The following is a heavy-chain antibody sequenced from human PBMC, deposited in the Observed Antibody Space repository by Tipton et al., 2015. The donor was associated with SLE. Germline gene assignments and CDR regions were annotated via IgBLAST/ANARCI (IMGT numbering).Heavy chain of an antibody. J-gene: IGHJ4*02. CDR1: GFTFSSYE. CDR2: ISSSGSTI. D-gene: IGHD3-22*01. Sequence: SLRLSCAASGFTFSSYEMNWVRQAPGKGLEWVSYISSSGSTIYYADSVKGRFTISRDNAKNSLYLQMNSLRAEDTAVYYCARDPHYYDSSGGFDYWGQGTLVTVSS. V-gene: IGHV3-48*03. CDR3: ARDPHYYDSSGGFDY.